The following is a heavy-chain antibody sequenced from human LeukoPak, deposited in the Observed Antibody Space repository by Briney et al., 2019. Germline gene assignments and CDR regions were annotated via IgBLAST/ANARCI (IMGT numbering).Heavy chain of an antibody. V-gene: IGHV3-30-3*01. CDR2: ISYDGSNK. CDR1: GFTFSSYA. Sequence: GGSLRLSCAASGFTFSSYAMHWVRQAPGKGLEWVAVISYDGSNKYYADSVKGRFTISRDNSKNTLYLQMNSLRAEDTAVYYCARTGYYGSGSTHWGQGTLVTVSS. J-gene: IGHJ4*02. D-gene: IGHD3-10*01. CDR3: ARTGYYGSGSTH.